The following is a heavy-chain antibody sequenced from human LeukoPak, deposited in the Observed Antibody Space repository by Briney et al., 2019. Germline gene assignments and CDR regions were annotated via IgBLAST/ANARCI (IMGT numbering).Heavy chain of an antibody. CDR1: GYTFTSYA. Sequence: ASVKVSCKASGYTFTSYAMHWVRQAPGQRLEWMGWINAGNGNTKYSQEFQGRVTITRDTSASTACMELSSLRSEDMAVYYCARDKGSFNWFDPWGQGTLVTVSS. CDR2: INAGNGNT. CDR3: ARDKGSFNWFDP. D-gene: IGHD6-13*01. J-gene: IGHJ5*02. V-gene: IGHV1-3*03.